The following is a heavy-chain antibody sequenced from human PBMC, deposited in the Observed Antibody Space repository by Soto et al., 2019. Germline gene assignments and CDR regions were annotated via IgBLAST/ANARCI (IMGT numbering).Heavy chain of an antibody. CDR1: GGSLSTSRYY. J-gene: IGHJ5*02. CDR2: IYYSGST. D-gene: IGHD3-3*01. CDR3: ARHERGRSITSFGVVSLYNWFDP. Sequence: SETLSHTCTVSGGSLSTSRYYWGWIRQPPGKGLEWIGSIYYSGSTYYNPSLKSRVTISVDTSKNQFSLKLSSVTAADTAVYYCARHERGRSITSFGVVSLYNWFDPWGQGTLVT. V-gene: IGHV4-39*01.